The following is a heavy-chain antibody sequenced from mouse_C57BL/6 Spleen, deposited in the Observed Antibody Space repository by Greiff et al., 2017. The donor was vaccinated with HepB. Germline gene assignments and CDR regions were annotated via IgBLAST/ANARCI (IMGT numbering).Heavy chain of an antibody. CDR2: INPYNGGT. CDR1: GYTFTDYY. CDR3: ARRGGISYAMDY. V-gene: IGHV1-19*01. Sequence: EVQLQQSGPVLVKPGASVKMSCKASGYTFTDYYMNWVKQSHGKSLEWIGVINPYNGGTSYNQKFKGKATLTVDKSSSTAYMELNSLTSEDSAVYYCARRGGISYAMDYWGQGTSVTVSS. J-gene: IGHJ4*01.